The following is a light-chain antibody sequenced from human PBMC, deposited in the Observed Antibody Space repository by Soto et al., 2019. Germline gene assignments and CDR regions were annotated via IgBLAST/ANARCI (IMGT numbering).Light chain of an antibody. CDR3: QQYGSSPIT. Sequence: EIVLTQSPGTLSLSPGERATLSCRASQSVSSSNLAWYQQKPGQAPRLLIYGASTRATGIPDRFSGSGSGTDFTLTISRLEPEDFAVYSCQQYGSSPITFGQGTRREIK. CDR2: GAS. V-gene: IGKV3-20*01. J-gene: IGKJ5*01. CDR1: QSVSSSN.